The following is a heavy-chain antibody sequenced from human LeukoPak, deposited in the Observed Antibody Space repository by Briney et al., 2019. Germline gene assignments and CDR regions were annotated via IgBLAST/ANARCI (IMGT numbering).Heavy chain of an antibody. CDR3: ARGSSWYSLDY. V-gene: IGHV4-4*07. D-gene: IGHD6-13*01. Sequence: SETLSLTCTASGGSISSYYWSWIRQPAGKGLEWIGRIYTSGSTNYNPSLKSRVTMSVDTSKNQFSLKLTSVTAADTAVYYCARGSSWYSLDYWGQGTLVTVSS. CDR1: GGSISSYY. CDR2: IYTSGST. J-gene: IGHJ4*02.